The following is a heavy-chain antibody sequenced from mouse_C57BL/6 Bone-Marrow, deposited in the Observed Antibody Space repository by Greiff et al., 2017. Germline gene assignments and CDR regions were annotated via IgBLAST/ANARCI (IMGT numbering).Heavy chain of an antibody. CDR3: ARSTSVYSNFDY. V-gene: IGHV1-69*01. CDR2: IDPSDSYT. D-gene: IGHD2-5*01. J-gene: IGHJ2*01. Sequence: QVQLQQPGAELVMPGASVKLSCKASGYTFTSYWMHWVKQRPGQGLEWIGEIDPSDSYTNYNQKFKGKSTLTVDKSSSTAYMQLSSLTSEDSAVYDCARSTSVYSNFDYWGQGTTLTVSA. CDR1: GYTFTSYW.